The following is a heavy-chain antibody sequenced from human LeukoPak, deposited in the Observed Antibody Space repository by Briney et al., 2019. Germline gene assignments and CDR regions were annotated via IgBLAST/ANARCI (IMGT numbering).Heavy chain of an antibody. D-gene: IGHD3-22*01. CDR3: VVWGEDRSGHRFDF. CDR2: ISSSSSYI. Sequence: GGSLRLSCAASGFTFSSYAMSWVRQAPGKGLEWVSSISSSSSYIYYADSVKGRFTISRDNAKNSLYLQMNGLRVEDTAVYYCVVWGEDRSGHRFDFWGQGTLVTVSS. V-gene: IGHV3-21*01. CDR1: GFTFSSYA. J-gene: IGHJ4*02.